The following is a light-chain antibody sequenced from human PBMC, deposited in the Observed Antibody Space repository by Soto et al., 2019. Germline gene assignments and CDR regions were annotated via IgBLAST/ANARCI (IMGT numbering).Light chain of an antibody. CDR2: GVT. V-gene: IGLV2-14*01. CDR3: SSYTSSAFVV. Sequence: QSALTQPASVSGSPGQSITISCTRTSSDVGTYNYVSWYQQHPGKAPKLIIYGVTNRPSGVSNRFSGSKSGNTASLTISGLQAEDEAGYYCSSYTSSAFVVFGGGTQLTV. J-gene: IGLJ2*01. CDR1: SSDVGTYNY.